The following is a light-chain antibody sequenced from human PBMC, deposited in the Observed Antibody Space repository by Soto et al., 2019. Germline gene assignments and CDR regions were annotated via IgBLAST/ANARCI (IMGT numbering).Light chain of an antibody. CDR1: QDITNY. Sequence: DIQMTQSPSSLSASVGDRVTITCQASQDITNYLNWYQQKPGKAPKLLSYDASNLETGVPSRFSGSGSGTDFTFTISRLQPEDIATYYCQQYDNLPLTFGGGTKGEIK. V-gene: IGKV1-33*01. CDR2: DAS. CDR3: QQYDNLPLT. J-gene: IGKJ4*01.